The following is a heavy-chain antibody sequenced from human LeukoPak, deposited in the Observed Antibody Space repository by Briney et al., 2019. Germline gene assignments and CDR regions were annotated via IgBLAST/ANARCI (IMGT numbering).Heavy chain of an antibody. CDR1: GYTFTGYH. D-gene: IGHD6-13*01. Sequence: ASVKVSCKASGYTFTGYHIHWVRQAPGQGLEWMGWINPNSGGTSYAPKFQGRVTVTRDTSISTAYMELTRLTSDDTAVYYCAVYPYSISIAYWGQGTLVTASS. J-gene: IGHJ4*02. CDR3: AVYPYSISIAY. CDR2: INPNSGGT. V-gene: IGHV1-2*02.